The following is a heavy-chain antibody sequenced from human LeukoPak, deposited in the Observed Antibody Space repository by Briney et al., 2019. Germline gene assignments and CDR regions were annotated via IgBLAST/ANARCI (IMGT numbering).Heavy chain of an antibody. D-gene: IGHD6-19*01. Sequence: SETLSLTCTVSGGSISSYYWSWIRQPPGKGLGWIGYIYYSGSTNYNPSLKSRVTISVDTSKNQFSLKLSSVTAADTAVYYCAREGDAAVPFDYWGQGTLVTVSS. J-gene: IGHJ4*02. CDR1: GGSISSYY. CDR2: IYYSGST. CDR3: AREGDAAVPFDY. V-gene: IGHV4-59*01.